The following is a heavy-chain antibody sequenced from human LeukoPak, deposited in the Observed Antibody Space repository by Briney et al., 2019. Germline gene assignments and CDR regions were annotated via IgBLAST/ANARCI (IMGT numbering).Heavy chain of an antibody. V-gene: IGHV3-11*01. CDR3: ASYCSSTSCYGFDY. J-gene: IGHJ4*02. CDR1: GFTFSDYY. Sequence: NPGGSLRLSCAASGFTFSDYYMSWIRQAPGKGQEWVSYISSSGSTIYYADSVKGRFTISRDNAKNSLYLQMNSLRAEDTAVYYCASYCSSTSCYGFDYWGQGTLVTVSS. CDR2: ISSSGSTI. D-gene: IGHD2-2*01.